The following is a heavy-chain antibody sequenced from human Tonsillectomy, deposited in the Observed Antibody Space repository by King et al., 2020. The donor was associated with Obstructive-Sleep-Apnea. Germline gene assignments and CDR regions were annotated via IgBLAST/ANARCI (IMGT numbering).Heavy chain of an antibody. J-gene: IGHJ4*02. V-gene: IGHV3-30*04. CDR2: ISYDGSDK. CDR1: GFIFSSYA. D-gene: IGHD6-19*01. CDR3: ARDRSTGWRLFDS. Sequence: VQLVESGGGVVQPGRSLRLSCEASGFIFSSYAMHWVRQAPGKGLESVALISYDGSDKYYADSVKGRFSISRDNSKNTVYLQMNSLRVEDTAVYYCARDRSTGWRLFDSWGQGTLVTVSS.